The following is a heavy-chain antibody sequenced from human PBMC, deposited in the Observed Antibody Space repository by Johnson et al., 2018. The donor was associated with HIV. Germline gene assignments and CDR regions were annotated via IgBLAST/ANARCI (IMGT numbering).Heavy chain of an antibody. CDR3: ARDGESQQLPLGDAFDI. V-gene: IGHV3-66*01. CDR2: IYSGGST. Sequence: VQVVESGGGLVQSGGSLRLSCGVSGFAVSSNYMSWVRQAPGKGLEWVSIIYSGGSTYYAESVNGRFTISRDNSKNTLYLQMNNLRVEDTAVYYCARDGESQQLPLGDAFDIWGQGTMVTVSS. CDR1: GFAVSSNY. J-gene: IGHJ3*02. D-gene: IGHD2-2*01.